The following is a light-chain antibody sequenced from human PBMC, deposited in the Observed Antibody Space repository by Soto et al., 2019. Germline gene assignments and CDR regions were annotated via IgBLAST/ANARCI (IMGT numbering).Light chain of an antibody. CDR1: QSVSSSY. Sequence: EIVLTQSPGTLSLSPGETATLSCRASQSVSSSYLAWYQQKPGQAPRLLIYRTSNRATGIPDRFSGSGSGTHFALPISRLEPEDFAVYWCQQYDSSPCTFGQGTKVQIK. CDR3: QQYDSSPCT. CDR2: RTS. J-gene: IGKJ1*01. V-gene: IGKV3-20*01.